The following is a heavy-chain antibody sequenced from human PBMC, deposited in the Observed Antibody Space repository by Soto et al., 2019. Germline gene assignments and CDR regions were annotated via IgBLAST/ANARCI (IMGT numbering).Heavy chain of an antibody. Sequence: GASVKVSCKASGYTFISYDINWVRQATGQGLEWMGGIIPIFATADYAQKFQGRVTITADESTSTAYMELSSLRSEDTAVYYCAQCLLGVNYYYGMDVWGQGTTVTSP. D-gene: IGHD3-16*01. V-gene: IGHV1-69*13. CDR1: GYTFISYD. CDR2: IIPIFATA. CDR3: AQCLLGVNYYYGMDV. J-gene: IGHJ6*02.